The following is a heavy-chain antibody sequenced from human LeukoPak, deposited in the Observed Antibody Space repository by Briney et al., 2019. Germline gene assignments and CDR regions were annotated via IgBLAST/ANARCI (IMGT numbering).Heavy chain of an antibody. V-gene: IGHV4-39*01. CDR3: ARGGPAAPPGCTNGVCYIPRDYYYYYMDV. Sequence: PSETLSLTCTVSGGSISSSSYYWGWIRQPPGKGLEWIGSIYYSGSTYYNPSLKSRVTISVDTSKNQFSLKLSSVTAADTAVYYCARGGPAAPPGCTNGVCYIPRDYYYYYMDVWGKGTTVTVSS. D-gene: IGHD2-8*01. CDR1: GGSISSSSYY. CDR2: IYYSGST. J-gene: IGHJ6*03.